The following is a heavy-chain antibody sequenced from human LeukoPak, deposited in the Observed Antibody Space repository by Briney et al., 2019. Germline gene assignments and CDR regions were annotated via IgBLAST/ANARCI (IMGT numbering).Heavy chain of an antibody. V-gene: IGHV3-21*01. CDR1: GFTFSSYS. Sequence: GGSLRLSCAASGFTFSSYSFNWVRQVPGKGLERVSSITTTFYTYYTDSVKGRFTISRDNAKNSLYLQMISLRAEDTAVYYCARVASGDYFDYWGQGTLVTVSS. CDR2: ITTTFYT. CDR3: ARVASGDYFDY. D-gene: IGHD3-3*01. J-gene: IGHJ4*02.